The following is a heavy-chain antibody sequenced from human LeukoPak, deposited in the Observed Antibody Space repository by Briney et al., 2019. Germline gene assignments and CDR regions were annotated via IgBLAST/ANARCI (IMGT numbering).Heavy chain of an antibody. CDR1: GYSFTSYW. CDR2: IYPGDSDT. CDR3: ARHRITMVRGVIGAFDI. J-gene: IGHJ3*02. V-gene: IGHV5-51*01. Sequence: GESLKISCKGSGYSFTSYWIGWVRQMPGKGLEWMGIIYPGDSDTRYSPSFQGQVTISADKFISTAYLQWSSLKASDTAMYYCARHRITMVRGVIGAFDIWGQGTMVTVSS. D-gene: IGHD3-10*01.